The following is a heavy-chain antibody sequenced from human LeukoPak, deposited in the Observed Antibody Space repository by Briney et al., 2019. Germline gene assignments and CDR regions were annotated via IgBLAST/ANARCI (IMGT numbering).Heavy chain of an antibody. D-gene: IGHD3-22*01. V-gene: IGHV4-39*01. Sequence: SETLSLTCTVSGGSISSSSYYWGWIRQPPGKGLEWIGSIYYSGSTYYNPSLESRVTISIDTSKTQISLKLSSVTAADTAVYYCARHSSGYYYTPKVGYYFDYWGQGTLVTVSS. CDR3: ARHSSGYYYTPKVGYYFDY. CDR2: IYYSGST. J-gene: IGHJ4*02. CDR1: GGSISSSSYY.